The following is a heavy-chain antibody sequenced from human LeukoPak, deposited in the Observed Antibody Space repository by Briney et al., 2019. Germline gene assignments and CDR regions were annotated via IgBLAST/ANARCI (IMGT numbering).Heavy chain of an antibody. CDR1: GGSISSYY. D-gene: IGHD3-22*01. V-gene: IGHV4-59*01. CDR2: IYYSGST. CDR3: AGRDYYDSSGYHDAFDI. Sequence: SETLSLTCTVYGGSISSYYWSWIRQPPGKGLKWIGYIYYSGSTNYNPSLKSRVTISVDTSKNQFSLKLSSVTAADTAVYYCAGRDYYDSSGYHDAFDIWGQGTMVTVSS. J-gene: IGHJ3*02.